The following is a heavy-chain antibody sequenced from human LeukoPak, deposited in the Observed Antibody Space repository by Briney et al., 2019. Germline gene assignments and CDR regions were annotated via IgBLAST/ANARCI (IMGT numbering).Heavy chain of an antibody. CDR2: IIPIFGTA. V-gene: IGHV1-69*13. CDR1: GGTFSSYA. CDR3: AQNDYYDSSGYSY. Sequence: AASVTVSCKASGGTFSSYAISWVRQAPGQGLEWMGGIIPIFGTANYAQKFQGRVTITADESTSTAYMELSSLRSEDTAVYYCAQNDYYDSSGYSYWGQGTLVTVSS. D-gene: IGHD3-22*01. J-gene: IGHJ4*02.